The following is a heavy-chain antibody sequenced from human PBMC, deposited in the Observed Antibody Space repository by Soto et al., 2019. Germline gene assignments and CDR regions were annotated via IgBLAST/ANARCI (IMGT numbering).Heavy chain of an antibody. CDR3: AREENCSGGTCYSEYFHR. CDR2: VNPSGGST. J-gene: IGHJ1*01. D-gene: IGHD2-15*01. CDR1: GYLFTAYS. V-gene: IGHV1-46*01. Sequence: ASVKVSCSASGYLFTAYSMHWVRLAPGQGLEWMGVVNPSGGSTKYAQNFQGRVTMTRDTSTTTIYMELSSLRSDDTAIYYCAREENCSGGTCYSEYFHRWGQGTLVTVSS.